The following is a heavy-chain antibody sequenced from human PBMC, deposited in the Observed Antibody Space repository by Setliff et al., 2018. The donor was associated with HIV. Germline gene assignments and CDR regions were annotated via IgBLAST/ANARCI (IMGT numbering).Heavy chain of an antibody. CDR2: LYNSEIT. V-gene: IGHV4-39*07. J-gene: IGHJ4*02. CDR1: GDSVSSTDCL. CDR3: VRASLPGNHVFFDY. Sequence: SETLSLTCSVSGDSVSSTDCLWGWVRQPPGMGLQWIVTLYNSEITNYNLSFKNRVTMSVDKSRNHFSLILNSVTAADTAIYYCVRASLPGNHVFFDYWGQGRLVTVSS.